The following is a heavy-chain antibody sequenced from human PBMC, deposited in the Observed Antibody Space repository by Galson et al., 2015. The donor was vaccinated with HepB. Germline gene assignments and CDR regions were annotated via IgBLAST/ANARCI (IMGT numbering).Heavy chain of an antibody. J-gene: IGHJ1*01. V-gene: IGHV3-23*01. CDR2: MSDNGANT. D-gene: IGHD6-19*01. CDR1: GFTFSSYA. CDR3: ATRSGASGWYSYFQH. Sequence: SLRLSCAASGFTFSSYAIMWVRQAPGKGLEWVSGMSDNGANTFYADSVKGRFTISRDISKNTVYLQMNSLRVEDTAVYYCATRSGASGWYSYFQHWGQGTQVTVSS.